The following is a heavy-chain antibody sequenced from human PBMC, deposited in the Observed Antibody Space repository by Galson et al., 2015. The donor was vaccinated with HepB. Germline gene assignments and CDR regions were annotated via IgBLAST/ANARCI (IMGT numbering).Heavy chain of an antibody. Sequence: ETLSLTCGVYGGSSSGYYWSWIRQKPGKGPEWIGEINQSGSAHSNPSLKNRVAMSMDTFRNHFSLNLASMTAADTAVYYCARGRRDVVMMVDTKLWWFDPWGQGTLVIVSS. V-gene: IGHV4-34*01. CDR3: ARGRRDVVMMVDTKLWWFDP. J-gene: IGHJ5*02. CDR1: GGSSSGYY. CDR2: INQSGSA. D-gene: IGHD2-8*01.